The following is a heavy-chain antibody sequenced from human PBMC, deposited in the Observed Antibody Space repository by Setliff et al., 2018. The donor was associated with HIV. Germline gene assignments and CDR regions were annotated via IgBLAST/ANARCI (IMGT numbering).Heavy chain of an antibody. CDR1: GGTFRSKA. D-gene: IGHD3-22*01. CDR3: ARDFYDSSGYLNLGFDY. Sequence: ASVKVSCKAVGGTFRSKAVSWVRQAPGQGLEWMGGISPVFGTANYAQKFQDRVTITVDESTNTAYMELNSLRSDDTAVYYCARDFYDSSGYLNLGFDYWGQGSLVTVS. J-gene: IGHJ4*02. V-gene: IGHV1-69*13. CDR2: ISPVFGTA.